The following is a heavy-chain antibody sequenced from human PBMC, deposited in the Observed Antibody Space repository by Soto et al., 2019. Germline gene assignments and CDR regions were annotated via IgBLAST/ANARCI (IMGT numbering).Heavy chain of an antibody. V-gene: IGHV5-51*01. CDR3: ARQYVWGSCRHYGMDV. D-gene: IGHD3-16*02. CDR2: IYPGDSDT. J-gene: IGHJ6*02. Sequence: PGESLKISCKGSGYSFTSYWIGWVRQMPGKGLEWMGIIYPGDSDTRYSPSFQGQVTISADKSISTAYLQWSSLKASDTAMYYCARQYVWGSCRHYGMDVWGQGTTVTVSS. CDR1: GYSFTSYW.